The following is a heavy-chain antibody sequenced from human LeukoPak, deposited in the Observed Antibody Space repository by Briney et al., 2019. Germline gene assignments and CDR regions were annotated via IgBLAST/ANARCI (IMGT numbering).Heavy chain of an antibody. CDR3: AGQTGCSSTSCYGGWFDP. CDR2: IYYSGST. CDR1: GGSISSYY. D-gene: IGHD2-2*01. J-gene: IGHJ5*02. Sequence: SETLSLTCTVSGGSISSYYWSWIRQPPGKGLEWIGYIYYSGSTNYNPSLKSRVTISVDTSKNQFSLKLSSVTAADTAVYYCAGQTGCSSTSCYGGWFDPWGQGTLVTVSS. V-gene: IGHV4-59*08.